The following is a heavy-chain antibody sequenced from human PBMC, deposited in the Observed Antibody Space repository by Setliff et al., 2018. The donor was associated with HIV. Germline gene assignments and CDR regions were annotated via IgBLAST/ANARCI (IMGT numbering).Heavy chain of an antibody. CDR3: VRDRLWGAFDI. V-gene: IGHV3-7*01. CDR1: GFSFSTYW. D-gene: IGHD3-16*01. CDR2: IKQRGSEK. J-gene: IGHJ3*02. Sequence: GGSLRLSCVASGFSFSTYWMSWVRQAPGKGLEWVANIKQRGSEKYYVDSVKGRFTISRDDAKNSLYLQMNSLRAEDTAVYYCVRDRLWGAFDIWGQGTMVTVSS.